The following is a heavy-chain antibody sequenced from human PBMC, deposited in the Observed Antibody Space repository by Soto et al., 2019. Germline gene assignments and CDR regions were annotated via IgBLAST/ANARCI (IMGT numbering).Heavy chain of an antibody. CDR1: GYTFSTYG. CDR3: ARMGDVPYYYYGMDA. D-gene: IGHD3-16*01. J-gene: IGHJ6*02. Sequence: QVQLVQSGAEVKKPGASVKVSCKASGYTFSTYGISWVRQAPGQGLEWMGWINGYNGNTNYAPKLQGRITMTTDTSTTTAYMELRSLRSDDTAVYYCARMGDVPYYYYGMDAWGQGTTVTVSS. CDR2: INGYNGNT. V-gene: IGHV1-18*01.